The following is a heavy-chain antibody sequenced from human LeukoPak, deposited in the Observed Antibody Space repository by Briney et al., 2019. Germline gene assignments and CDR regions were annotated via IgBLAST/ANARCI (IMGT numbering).Heavy chain of an antibody. J-gene: IGHJ4*02. CDR3: ARDVQYYFDY. CDR1: DYSISSAYY. Sequence: SETLSLTCTVSDYSISSAYYWGWIRQPPGKGLEWIGSIYHSGSTYYNPPLKSRVTISLDTSKNQFSLKLSSVTAADTAVFYCARDVQYYFDYWGQGTLVTVSS. CDR2: IYHSGST. V-gene: IGHV4-38-2*02.